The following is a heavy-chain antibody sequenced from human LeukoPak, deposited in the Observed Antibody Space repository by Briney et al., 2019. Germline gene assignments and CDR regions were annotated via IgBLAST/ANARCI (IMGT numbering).Heavy chain of an antibody. CDR1: GYTFTGYY. V-gene: IGHV1-2*02. D-gene: IGHD1-26*01. J-gene: IGHJ4*02. CDR3: AGVAWELEGHFDY. Sequence: GASVKVSCKASGYTFTGYYMHWVRQAPGQGLEWMGWINPNSGGTNYAQKFQGRVTMTRDTSISTAYMELSRLRSDDTAVYYCAGVAWELEGHFDYWGQGTLVTVSS. CDR2: INPNSGGT.